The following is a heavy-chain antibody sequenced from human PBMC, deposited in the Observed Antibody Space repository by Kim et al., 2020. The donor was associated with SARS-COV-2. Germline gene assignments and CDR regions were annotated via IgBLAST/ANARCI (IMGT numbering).Heavy chain of an antibody. CDR1: GASISSNICY. J-gene: IGHJ4*02. Sequence: SETLSLTCTVSGASISSNICYWGWIRQPPGKGLEWIGSIYYSGSTYYNPSLKSRVTISVDTSKNQFSLKLTSVTAADTAVYYCASSRRDGYIYNFDFWGQGTLVTVSS. CDR2: IYYSGST. CDR3: ASSRRDGYIYNFDF. D-gene: IGHD5-12*01. V-gene: IGHV4-39*07.